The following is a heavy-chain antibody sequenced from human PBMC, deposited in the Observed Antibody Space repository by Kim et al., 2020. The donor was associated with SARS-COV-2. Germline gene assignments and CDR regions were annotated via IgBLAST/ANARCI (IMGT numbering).Heavy chain of an antibody. J-gene: IGHJ3*02. CDR2: INTSGGST. CDR3: AKGGYSHDAFDI. V-gene: IGHV1-46*01. CDR1: GYTFISYY. Sequence: ASVKVSCKASGYTFISYYMHWVRQAPGQGLEWMGVINTSGGSTRYGPEFQGRVTMTRDTSTSTVYMDLSSLRSEDTAVYYCAKGGYSHDAFDIWGPGTMVTVSS. D-gene: IGHD3-22*01.